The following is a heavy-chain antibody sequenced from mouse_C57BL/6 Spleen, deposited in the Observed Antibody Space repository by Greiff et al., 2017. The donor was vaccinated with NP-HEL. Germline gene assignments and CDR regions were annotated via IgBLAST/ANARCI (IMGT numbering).Heavy chain of an antibody. CDR1: GFTFSSYA. V-gene: IGHV5-4*01. D-gene: IGHD6-1*01. Sequence: EVKLVESGGGLVKPGGSLKLSCAASGFTFSSYAMSWVRQTPEKRLEWVATISDGGSYTYYPDNVKGRFTISRDNAKNNLYLQMSHLKSEDTAMYYSAREALNSSDYWGQGTTLTVSS. J-gene: IGHJ2*01. CDR2: ISDGGSYT. CDR3: AREALNSSDY.